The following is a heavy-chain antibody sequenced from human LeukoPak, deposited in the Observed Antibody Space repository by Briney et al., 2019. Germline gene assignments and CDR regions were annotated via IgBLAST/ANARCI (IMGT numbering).Heavy chain of an antibody. CDR2: IYSGGST. V-gene: IGHV3-66*01. J-gene: IGHJ4*02. CDR3: ARIYGDYAVDY. Sequence: GGSLRLSCAASGFTVSSNYMSWVRQAPGKGLEWVSVIYSGGSTYYADSVKGRFTISRDHSKNTLYLQMNSLRAEDTAVYYCARIYGDYAVDYWGQGTLVTVSS. D-gene: IGHD4-17*01. CDR1: GFTVSSNY.